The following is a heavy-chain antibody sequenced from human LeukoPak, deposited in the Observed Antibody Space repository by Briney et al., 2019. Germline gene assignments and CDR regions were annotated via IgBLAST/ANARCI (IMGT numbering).Heavy chain of an antibody. CDR2: INHSGST. V-gene: IGHV4-34*01. CDR3: ARGNRHYGSGSYYNHNWFDP. J-gene: IGHJ5*02. Sequence: PSETLSLTCAVYGVSFSGYYWSWIRQPPGKGLEWIGEINHSGSTNYNPSLQSRVTLSVDTSKNQFSLKLSSVTAADTAVYYCARGNRHYGSGSYYNHNWFDPWGQGTLVTVSS. CDR1: GVSFSGYY. D-gene: IGHD3-10*01.